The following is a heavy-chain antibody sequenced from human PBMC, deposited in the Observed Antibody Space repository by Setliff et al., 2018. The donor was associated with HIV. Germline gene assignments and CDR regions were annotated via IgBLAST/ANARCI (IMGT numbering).Heavy chain of an antibody. D-gene: IGHD1-7*01. V-gene: IGHV4-39*01. J-gene: IGHJ4*02. CDR1: GGSISSSNYY. CDR2: IYDTGST. CDR3: ARHHELTAHGLFDS. Sequence: SETLSLTCTVSGGSISSSNYYWGWIRQPPGKGLQWIGSIYDTGSTYYNPSLKSRVTISVDTSKTQFYLKLTSVTAADTAVYYCARHHELTAHGLFDSWGQGTLVTVSS.